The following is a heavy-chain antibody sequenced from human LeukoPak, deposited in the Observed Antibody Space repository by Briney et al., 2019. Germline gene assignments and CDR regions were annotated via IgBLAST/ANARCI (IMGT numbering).Heavy chain of an antibody. V-gene: IGHV4-38-2*02. Sequence: PSETLSLTCTVSGYSISSGYYWGWIRQPPGKGLEWIGSIYHSGSTYYNPSLKSRVTISVDTSKNQFSLKLCSVTAADTAVYYCARHSLSGSYYDAFDIWGQGTMVTVSS. CDR1: GYSISSGYY. CDR3: ARHSLSGSYYDAFDI. J-gene: IGHJ3*02. CDR2: IYHSGST. D-gene: IGHD1-26*01.